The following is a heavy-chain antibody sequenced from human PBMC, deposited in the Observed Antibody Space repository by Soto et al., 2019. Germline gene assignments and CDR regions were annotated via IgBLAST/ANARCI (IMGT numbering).Heavy chain of an antibody. Sequence: QVQLQESGPGLVKPSQTLSLTCTGSGDSISSGGYYWSWIRQSPGKGLEWIAYISYSWTTYYNPSLKSRISISADTCKNQFSLELKSVTVADTAVYYCGTVRASWYIDYWGQGTLVTVSS. V-gene: IGHV4-30-4*01. J-gene: IGHJ4*02. CDR1: GDSISSGGYY. CDR3: GTVRASWYIDY. CDR2: ISYSWTT. D-gene: IGHD2-2*01.